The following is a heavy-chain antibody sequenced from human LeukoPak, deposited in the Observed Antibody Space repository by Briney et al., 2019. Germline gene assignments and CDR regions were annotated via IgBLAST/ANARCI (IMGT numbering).Heavy chain of an antibody. Sequence: GGSLRLSCAASGFTFSSFEMNWVRQAPGKGLEWVSYISSRSSTIYNADSVKGRFTISRDNAKNLLYLQMNSVRAEDTAVYYCVREYKYNWFDSWGQGTLVTVSS. J-gene: IGHJ5*01. CDR3: VREYKYNWFDS. V-gene: IGHV3-48*03. CDR1: GFTFSSFE. CDR2: ISSRSSTI. D-gene: IGHD1-14*01.